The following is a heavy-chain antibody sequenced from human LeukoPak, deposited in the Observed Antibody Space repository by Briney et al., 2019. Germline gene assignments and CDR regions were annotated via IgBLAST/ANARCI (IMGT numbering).Heavy chain of an antibody. Sequence: GGSLRLSCAASGFTLSEYGIHWVRQAPGKGLEWVGVLSYDGSDRYYADSVNGRFTISRDISSDTVSLQMNSLRVEDTAVYFCARDRINMMVLVHDSGLDLWGQGTLVTVSS. D-gene: IGHD3-22*01. V-gene: IGHV3-30*01. CDR2: LSYDGSDR. J-gene: IGHJ5*02. CDR3: ARDRINMMVLVHDSGLDL. CDR1: GFTLSEYG.